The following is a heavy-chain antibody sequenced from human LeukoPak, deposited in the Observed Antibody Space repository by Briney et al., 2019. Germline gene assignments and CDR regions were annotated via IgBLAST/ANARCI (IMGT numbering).Heavy chain of an antibody. CDR1: GYTFTSYD. J-gene: IGHJ4*02. CDR2: MNPNSGNT. D-gene: IGHD6-13*01. V-gene: IGHV1-8*01. Sequence: VSVKVSCKASGYTFTSYDINWVRQATGQGLEWMGWMNPNSGNTGYAQKFQGRVTMTRNTSISTAYMELSSLRSEDTAVYYCARAQRVAAPKQAKSYYFDYWGQGTLVTVSS. CDR3: ARAQRVAAPKQAKSYYFDY.